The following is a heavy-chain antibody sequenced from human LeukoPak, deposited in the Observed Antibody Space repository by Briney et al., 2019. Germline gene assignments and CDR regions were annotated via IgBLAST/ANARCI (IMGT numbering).Heavy chain of an antibody. D-gene: IGHD5-12*01. J-gene: IGHJ5*02. CDR2: IYHSGST. Sequence: MPSETLSLTCTVSGYSISSGYYWGCIRQPPGKGLEWIGSIYHSGSTYYNPSLKSRVTISVDTSKNQFSLKLSSVTAADTAVYYCARGVVDIVATIRGWFDPWGQGTLVTVSS. V-gene: IGHV4-38-2*02. CDR1: GYSISSGYY. CDR3: ARGVVDIVATIRGWFDP.